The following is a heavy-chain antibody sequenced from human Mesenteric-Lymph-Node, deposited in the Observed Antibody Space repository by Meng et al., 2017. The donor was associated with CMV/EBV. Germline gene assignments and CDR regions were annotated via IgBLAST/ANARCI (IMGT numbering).Heavy chain of an antibody. CDR1: GFTFSSYS. J-gene: IGHJ3*01. Sequence: LSLTCAASGFTFSSYSMNWVRQAPGKGLEWVSSISSSSSYIYYADSVKGRFTISRDNAKNSLYLQMNSLRAEDTAVYYCARDTNYNDAFDFWGQGTMVTVSS. CDR2: ISSSSSYI. D-gene: IGHD3-10*01. CDR3: ARDTNYNDAFDF. V-gene: IGHV3-21*01.